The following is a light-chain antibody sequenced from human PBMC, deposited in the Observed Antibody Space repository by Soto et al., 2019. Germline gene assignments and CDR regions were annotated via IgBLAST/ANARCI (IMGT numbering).Light chain of an antibody. CDR3: QQYNSWLWT. J-gene: IGKJ1*01. CDR2: GAS. CDR1: QSVSNN. V-gene: IGKV3-15*01. Sequence: EIVFTQSPATPSLSPGERATLSFRVSQSVSNNYLAWYQQKPGQAPRLLIYGASTRATGIPARFSGSGSGTEFTLIISSLQSEDSAVYYCQQYNSWLWTFGQGTKVDIK.